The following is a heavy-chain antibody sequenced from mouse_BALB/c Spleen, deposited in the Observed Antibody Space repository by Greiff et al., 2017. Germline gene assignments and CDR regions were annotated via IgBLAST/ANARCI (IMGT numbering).Heavy chain of an antibody. V-gene: IGHV3-2*02. CDR1: GYSITSDYA. CDR3: ARWDYYGSSYDTWFAY. J-gene: IGHJ3*01. D-gene: IGHD1-1*01. CDR2: ISYSGST. Sequence: EVKLEESGPGLVKPSQSLSLTCTVTGYSITSDYAWNWIRQFPGNKLEWMGYISYSGSTSYNPSLKSRISITRDTSKNQFFLQLNSVTTEDTATYYCARWDYYGSSYDTWFAYWGQGTLVTVSA.